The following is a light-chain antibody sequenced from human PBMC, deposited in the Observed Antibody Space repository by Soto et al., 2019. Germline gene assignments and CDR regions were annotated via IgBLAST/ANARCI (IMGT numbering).Light chain of an antibody. CDR2: DAS. J-gene: IGKJ5*01. CDR3: QQFEIYPIT. V-gene: IGKV1-13*02. Sequence: AIQLTQSPSSLSASVGDRVTITCRASQGVSLSIAWYQQTPGRAPKLLIYDASALASGVPSRFSASVSGTDFVLTISSLQPEDFAPYFFQQFEIYPITFGQGTRLEI. CDR1: QGVSLS.